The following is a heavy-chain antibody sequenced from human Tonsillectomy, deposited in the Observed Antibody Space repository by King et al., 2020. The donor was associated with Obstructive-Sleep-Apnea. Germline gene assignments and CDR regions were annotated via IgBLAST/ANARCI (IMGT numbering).Heavy chain of an antibody. CDR3: ARSSSGCPFDY. CDR2: INHSGSS. CDR1: GGSFSGYY. V-gene: IGHV4-34*01. J-gene: IGHJ4*02. D-gene: IGHD6-19*01. Sequence: VQLQQWGAGLLKPSETLSLTCAVYGGSFSGYYWIWIRQPPGKGLGWIGEINHSGSSHYNPALKSRVTISVDTSKNQFSLRLRSVTAADTAVYYWARSSSGCPFDYWGQGTLVTVSS.